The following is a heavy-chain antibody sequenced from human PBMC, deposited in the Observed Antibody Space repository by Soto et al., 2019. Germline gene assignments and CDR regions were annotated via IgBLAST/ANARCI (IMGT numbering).Heavy chain of an antibody. Sequence: VGSLRLSCAASGFTFSGYAMIWVRQAPGKGLEWVSAISGSGGSTYYADSVKGRFTISRDNSKNTLYLQMNSLRAEDTAVYYCAKVLVQYYYGSGSTLTYYFDYWGQGTLVTVSS. D-gene: IGHD3-10*01. J-gene: IGHJ4*02. CDR2: ISGSGGST. CDR1: GFTFSGYA. CDR3: AKVLVQYYYGSGSTLTYYFDY. V-gene: IGHV3-23*01.